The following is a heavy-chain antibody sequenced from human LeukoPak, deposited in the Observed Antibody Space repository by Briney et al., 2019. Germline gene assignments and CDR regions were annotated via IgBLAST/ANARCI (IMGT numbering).Heavy chain of an antibody. CDR3: ASGSGWYYFDY. V-gene: IGHV4-4*09. D-gene: IGHD6-19*01. Sequence: PSEALSLTCTVSNGSISNYHWSWVRQPPGKGLEWIGYILTSGTTNYNPSLKSRVTMSVDTSKNQFSLKLSSVTAADTAVYYCASGSGWYYFDYWGQGTLVTVSS. J-gene: IGHJ4*02. CDR2: ILTSGTT. CDR1: NGSISNYH.